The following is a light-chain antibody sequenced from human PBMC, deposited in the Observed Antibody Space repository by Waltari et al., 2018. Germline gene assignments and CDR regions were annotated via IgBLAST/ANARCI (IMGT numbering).Light chain of an antibody. CDR2: DAS. V-gene: IGKV3-11*01. CDR3: QKRNIGPNT. J-gene: IGKJ2*01. CDR1: QSVGSY. Sequence: EIVLTQSPANLSLSPGERATLSCSASQSVGSYLAWYQQKPRQVPRRVFYDASSWATGGPSRFSGGGYGTEFTLTISRLAREDYSFYESQKRNIGPNTFGQWTKLEIK.